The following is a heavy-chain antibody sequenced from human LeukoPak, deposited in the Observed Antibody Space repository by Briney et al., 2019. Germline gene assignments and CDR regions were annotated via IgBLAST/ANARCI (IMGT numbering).Heavy chain of an antibody. CDR1: GGTFSSYA. J-gene: IGHJ5*02. Sequence: ASVKVSCKASGGTFSSYAISWVRQAPGQWLEWMGGIIPIFGTANYAQKFQGRVTITTDESTSTAYMELSSLRSEDTAVYYCARRASDYYDSSGYYYWFDPWGQGTLVTVSS. CDR3: ARRASDYYDSSGYYYWFDP. V-gene: IGHV1-69*05. CDR2: IIPIFGTA. D-gene: IGHD3-22*01.